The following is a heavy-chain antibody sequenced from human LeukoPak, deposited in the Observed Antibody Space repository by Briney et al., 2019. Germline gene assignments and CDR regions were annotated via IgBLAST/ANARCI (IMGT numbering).Heavy chain of an antibody. D-gene: IGHD4-17*01. Sequence: PGGSLRLSCAASGFTFSDYYMSWIRQAPGKGLEWVSYISRSGSTKYYADSVRGRFTISRDNAKNSLYLQMNSLRAEDTAVYYCARRAPEVTTGTFDYWGQGTLVTVSS. J-gene: IGHJ4*02. CDR3: ARRAPEVTTGTFDY. CDR1: GFTFSDYY. V-gene: IGHV3-11*01. CDR2: ISRSGSTK.